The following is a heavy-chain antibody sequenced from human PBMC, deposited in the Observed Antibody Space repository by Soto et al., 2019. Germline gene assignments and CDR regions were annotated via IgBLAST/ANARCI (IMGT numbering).Heavy chain of an antibody. D-gene: IGHD2-15*01. J-gene: IGHJ5*02. V-gene: IGHV4-59*01. CDR1: GGSLIPSY. CDR3: DVEMTPTPSNCFDP. CDR2: VYYTGRT. Sequence: SETFSLRCTVSGGSLIPSYWNWIRQTPGKGLEWIGCVYYTGRTNVNPSFKSRVSMSVDTSKNQFSLNLNSATAADTAPYYCDVEMTPTPSNCFDPWGPGTLLTVSS.